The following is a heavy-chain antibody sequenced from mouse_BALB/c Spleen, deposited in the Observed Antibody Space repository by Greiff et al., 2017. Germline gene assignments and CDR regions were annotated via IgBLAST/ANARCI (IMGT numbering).Heavy chain of an antibody. Sequence: VQLQQPGAELVKPGASVKLSCKASGYTFTSYWMHWVKQRPGQGLEWIGEINPSNGRTNYNEKFKSKATLTVDKSSSTAYMQLSSLTSEDSAVYYCARGIVDPYWYFDVWGAGTTVTVSS. CDR1: GYTFTSYW. V-gene: IGHV1S81*02. D-gene: IGHD1-1*01. CDR2: INPSNGRT. J-gene: IGHJ1*01. CDR3: ARGIVDPYWYFDV.